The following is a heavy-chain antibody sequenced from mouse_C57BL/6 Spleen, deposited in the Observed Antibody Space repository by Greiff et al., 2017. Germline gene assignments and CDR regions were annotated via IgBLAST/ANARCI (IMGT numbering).Heavy chain of an antibody. V-gene: IGHV3-6*01. D-gene: IGHD1-1*01. CDR3: ARAGGSSYWYFDV. Sequence: DVQLQESGPGLVKPSQSLSLTCSVTGYSITSGYYWNWIRQFPGNKLEWMGYISYDGSNNYNPSLKNRISITRDTSKNQFFLKLNSVTTEDTATYYCARAGGSSYWYFDVWGTGTTVTVSS. J-gene: IGHJ1*03. CDR2: ISYDGSN. CDR1: GYSITSGYY.